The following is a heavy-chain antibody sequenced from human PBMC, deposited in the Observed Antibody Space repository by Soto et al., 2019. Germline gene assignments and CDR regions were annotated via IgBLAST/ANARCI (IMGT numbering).Heavy chain of an antibody. CDR3: ARRDWTGTNSDYFTY. V-gene: IGHV5-51*01. CDR2: VLPHDSEA. D-gene: IGHD2-8*02. J-gene: IGHJ4*02. CDR1: GYSFTDNW. Sequence: GSLKISCEASGYSFTDNWIGWVRQMPGKGLEWMGMVLPHDSEARVSPSLQGQVTISADKSINTAYLQWSSLKASDTAMYYCARRDWTGTNSDYFTYWGQGTLVTVSS.